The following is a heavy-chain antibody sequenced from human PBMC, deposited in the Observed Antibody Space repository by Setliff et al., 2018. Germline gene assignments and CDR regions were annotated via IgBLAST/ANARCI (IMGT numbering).Heavy chain of an antibody. CDR1: GFSIISNYY. V-gene: IGHV4-38-2*01. J-gene: IGHJ4*02. D-gene: IGHD5-18*01. Sequence: PSETLSLTCAVSGFSIISNYYWAWIRQPPGKGPEWIGSVLHSGRTPYNPSLKSRVTISADTSKNQFSLKLPSVTAADTAVYYCARLDTNTYATFDYWGQGTLVTVSS. CDR3: ARLDTNTYATFDY. CDR2: VLHSGRT.